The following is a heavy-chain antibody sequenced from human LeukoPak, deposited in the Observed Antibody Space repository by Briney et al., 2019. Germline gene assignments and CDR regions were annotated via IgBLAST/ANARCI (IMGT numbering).Heavy chain of an antibody. Sequence: GGSLRLSCAASGFTFSHYWMSWVRQAPGKGLERVASIKQDGSQKYYGDSVKGRFTISRDNAKNSLYLQMNSLRAEDTAFYYCAKDDNSWSLDYWGQGTLVNVSS. V-gene: IGHV3-7*01. J-gene: IGHJ4*02. CDR2: IKQDGSQK. CDR1: GFTFSHYW. D-gene: IGHD6-13*01. CDR3: AKDDNSWSLDY.